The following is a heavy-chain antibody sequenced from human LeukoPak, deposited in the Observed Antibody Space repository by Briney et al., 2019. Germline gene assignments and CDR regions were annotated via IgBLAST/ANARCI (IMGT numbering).Heavy chain of an antibody. Sequence: SETLSLTCTVSGGSISRNNYYWDWIRQPPGKGLEYIGSIYYSGSTYYTPSLKSRVTISVDTSKIQFSLKLSSVTATDTAVYYCARHRGSSSNFDYWGQGTLVTVSS. J-gene: IGHJ4*02. CDR2: IYYSGST. CDR1: GGSISRNNYY. CDR3: ARHRGSSSNFDY. V-gene: IGHV4-39*01. D-gene: IGHD6-6*01.